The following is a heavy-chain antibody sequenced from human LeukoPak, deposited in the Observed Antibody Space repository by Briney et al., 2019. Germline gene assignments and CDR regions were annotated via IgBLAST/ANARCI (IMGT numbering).Heavy chain of an antibody. D-gene: IGHD3-3*01. CDR2: IYTSGST. CDR3: AREFSWSGFFDY. V-gene: IGHV4-61*02. Sequence: SETLSLTCTVSGSSMSSGSYYWSWIRQPAGKGLEWIGRIYTSGSTNYNPSLKSRVTISVDTSKNQFSLKLSSVTAADTAVYYCAREFSWSGFFDYWGQGTLVTVSS. CDR1: GSSMSSGSYY. J-gene: IGHJ4*02.